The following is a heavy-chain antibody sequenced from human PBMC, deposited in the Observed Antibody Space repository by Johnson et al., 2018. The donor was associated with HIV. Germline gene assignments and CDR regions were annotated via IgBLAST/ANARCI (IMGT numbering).Heavy chain of an antibody. CDR3: ARPRGAVAGTYAFDI. CDR1: GFTFDDYA. D-gene: IGHD6-19*01. V-gene: IGHV3-9*01. Sequence: VQLVESGGGLVQPGRSLRLSCAASGFTFDDYAMHWVRQAPGKGLEWVSGISWNSGSIGYADSVKGRFTISRDNAKNSLYLQMNSLRAEDTAVYYCARPRGAVAGTYAFDIGGQGTMVTVSS. J-gene: IGHJ3*02. CDR2: ISWNSGSI.